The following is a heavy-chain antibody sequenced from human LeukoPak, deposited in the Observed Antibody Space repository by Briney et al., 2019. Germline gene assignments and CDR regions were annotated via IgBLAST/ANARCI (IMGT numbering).Heavy chain of an antibody. CDR1: GFSFSTYE. D-gene: IGHD2-21*01. CDR2: IGDRGGPI. Sequence: PGGSLRLSCVASGFSFSTYEMNWVRQAPGKGLEWVSNIGDRGGPIHYADSVKGRFTISRDNAKNSLYLQMSSLRAEGTAVYYCARRVPYYGMDVWGQGTTVTVSS. CDR3: ARRVPYYGMDV. V-gene: IGHV3-48*03. J-gene: IGHJ6*02.